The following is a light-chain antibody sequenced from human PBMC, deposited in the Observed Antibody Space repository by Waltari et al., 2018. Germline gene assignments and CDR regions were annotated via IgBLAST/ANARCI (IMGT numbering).Light chain of an antibody. CDR1: QSVSSY. CDR2: DAA. Sequence: EIVLTQSPATLSLSPGERATLSCRASQSVSSYLAWYQQKPGQAPSLLIYDAANRTTGIPARFSGSGSGTDFTLTISSLEPEDFAVYYCQQRSNLPLTFGGGTKVDIK. CDR3: QQRSNLPLT. V-gene: IGKV3-11*01. J-gene: IGKJ4*01.